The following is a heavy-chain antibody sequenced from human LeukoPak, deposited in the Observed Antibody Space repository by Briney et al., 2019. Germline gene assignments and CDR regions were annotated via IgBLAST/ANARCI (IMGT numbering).Heavy chain of an antibody. D-gene: IGHD4-17*01. J-gene: IGHJ4*02. Sequence: GGSLRLSCAASGFNIDEYGMHWVRQAPGKGLEWVSGISWNSGSEGYADSVKGRFTISRDNAKNSLYLQMNSLRAEDTALYYCARELGPHYGDYEDYWGQGTLVTVSS. CDR1: GFNIDEYG. V-gene: IGHV3-9*01. CDR3: ARELGPHYGDYEDY. CDR2: ISWNSGSE.